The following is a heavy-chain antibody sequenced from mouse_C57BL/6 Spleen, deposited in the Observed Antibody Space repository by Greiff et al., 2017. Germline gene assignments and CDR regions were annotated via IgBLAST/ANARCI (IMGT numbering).Heavy chain of an antibody. V-gene: IGHV5-4*01. J-gene: IGHJ4*01. Sequence: VQGVESGGGLVKPGGSLKLSCAASGFTFSSYAMSWVRQTPEKRLEWVATISDGGSYTYYPDNVKGRFTISRDNAKNNLYLQMSHLKSEDTAMYYCARDDTTALMDYWGQGTSVTVSS. CDR3: ARDDTTALMDY. CDR1: GFTFSSYA. D-gene: IGHD1-2*01. CDR2: ISDGGSYT.